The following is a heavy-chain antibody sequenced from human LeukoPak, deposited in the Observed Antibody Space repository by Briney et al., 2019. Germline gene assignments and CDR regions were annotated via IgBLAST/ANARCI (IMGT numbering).Heavy chain of an antibody. V-gene: IGHV1-8*03. CDR3: ARAYTAIVPDY. CDR2: MNPNSGNT. CDR1: GYTFTSYD. J-gene: IGHJ4*02. D-gene: IGHD5-18*01. Sequence: ASVTVSFKASGYTFTSYDINWVRQATGQGLEWMGWMNPNSGNTGYAQKFQGRVTITRNTSISTAYMELSSLRSEDTAVYYCARAYTAIVPDYWGQGTLVTVSS.